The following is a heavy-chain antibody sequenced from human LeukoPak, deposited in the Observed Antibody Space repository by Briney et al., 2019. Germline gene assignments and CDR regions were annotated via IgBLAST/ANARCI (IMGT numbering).Heavy chain of an antibody. Sequence: SETLSLTCAVYGGSFSGYYWSWIRQPPGKGLEWIGEINHSGSTNYNLSLKSRVTISVDTSKNQFSLKLSSVTAADTAVYYCAKRPLRNGGSYVDYWGQGTLVAVSS. CDR3: AKRPLRNGGSYVDY. CDR2: INHSGST. J-gene: IGHJ4*02. CDR1: GGSFSGYY. D-gene: IGHD1-26*01. V-gene: IGHV4-34*01.